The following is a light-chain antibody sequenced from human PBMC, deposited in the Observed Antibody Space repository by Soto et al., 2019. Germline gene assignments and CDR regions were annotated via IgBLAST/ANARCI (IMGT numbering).Light chain of an antibody. V-gene: IGLV2-23*01. CDR1: SSDVGGYGL. J-gene: IGLJ1*01. Sequence: QSVLTQPRSVSGSPGQSVTISCTGTSSDVGGYGLVSWYQQYPGKAPKLMIYEGSKRPSGVSNRFSGSKSGNTASLTISGLQAEDEADYYCCSYAGSNYVFGTGTKLTVL. CDR3: CSYAGSNYV. CDR2: EGS.